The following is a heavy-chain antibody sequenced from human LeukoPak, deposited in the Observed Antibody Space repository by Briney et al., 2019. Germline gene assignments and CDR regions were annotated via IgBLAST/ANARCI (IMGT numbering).Heavy chain of an antibody. CDR2: IRSKANSYAT. J-gene: IGHJ4*02. CDR3: TRPAGWLHYFDY. Sequence: GGSLKLSCAASGFTFSGSAMHWVRQASGNGLEWVGRIRSKANSYATAYAASVKGRFTISRDDSKNTAYLQMNSLKTEDTAVYYCTRPAGWLHYFDYWGQGTLVTVSS. CDR1: GFTFSGSA. D-gene: IGHD5-24*01. V-gene: IGHV3-73*01.